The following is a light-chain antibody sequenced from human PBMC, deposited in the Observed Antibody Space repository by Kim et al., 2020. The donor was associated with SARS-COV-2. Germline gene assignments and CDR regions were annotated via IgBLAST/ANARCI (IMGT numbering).Light chain of an antibody. CDR3: QKYNSGPYT. V-gene: IGKV1-27*01. CDR1: QGIDNY. Sequence: DIQMTQSPSSLSASVGDRVTITCPASQGIDNYLAWYQQKPGKVPKLLIYGASTLQPGVPSRFSGSASGTDFTLTISSLQPEDVATYYCQKYNSGPYTFGQGTKLEI. J-gene: IGKJ2*01. CDR2: GAS.